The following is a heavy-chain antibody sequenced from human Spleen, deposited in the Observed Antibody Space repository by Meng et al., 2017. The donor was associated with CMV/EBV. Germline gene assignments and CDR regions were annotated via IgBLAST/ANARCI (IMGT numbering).Heavy chain of an antibody. CDR3: ARVGVARQYDY. D-gene: IGHD6-19*01. J-gene: IGHJ4*02. CDR1: GFTFSSYG. Sequence: SCAASGFTFSSYGMHWVRQAPGKGLEWVAVIWYDGSNKYYADSVKGRFTISRDNSKNTLYLQMGSLRTEDMAVYYCARVGVARQYDYWGQGTLVTVSS. CDR2: IWYDGSNK. V-gene: IGHV3-33*01.